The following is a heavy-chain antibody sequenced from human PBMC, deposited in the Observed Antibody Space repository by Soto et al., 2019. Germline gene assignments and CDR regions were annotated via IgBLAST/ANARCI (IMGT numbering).Heavy chain of an antibody. CDR1: GYSFTSDD. D-gene: IGHD6-19*01. J-gene: IGHJ6*02. V-gene: IGHV1-8*01. CDR2: VNPNSGKT. Sequence: VQLVQSGPEVKKPGASVKVSCKASGYSFTSDDMFWVRQATGQGLEWMGRVNPNSGKTAYAQKFQDIIIMTRNISIASVYMGLTSLRSEDTAVYWCARAQISGRTHYYSSGMDGWGQGNTVTVSS. CDR3: ARAQISGRTHYYSSGMDG.